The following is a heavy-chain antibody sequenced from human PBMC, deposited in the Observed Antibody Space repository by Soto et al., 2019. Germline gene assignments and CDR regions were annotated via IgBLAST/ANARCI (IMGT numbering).Heavy chain of an antibody. CDR2: AHHSGRT. Sequence: SETLSLTCTVSGDSMSSSNWWNWVRQPPGKGLEWIGEAHHSGRTNYNPSLKSRVTISVARSQNHFSLQLTSVTAADTAVYYCARSEATALDYWGQGTLVTVSS. CDR3: ARSEATALDY. CDR1: GDSMSSSNW. J-gene: IGHJ4*02. V-gene: IGHV4-4*02.